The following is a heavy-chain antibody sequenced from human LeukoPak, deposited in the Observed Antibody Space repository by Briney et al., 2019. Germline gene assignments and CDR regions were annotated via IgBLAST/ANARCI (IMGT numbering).Heavy chain of an antibody. J-gene: IGHJ4*02. CDR1: GYTFTVYY. D-gene: IGHD3-22*01. V-gene: IGHV1-2*02. CDR3: ARDRAQFDSSGYEIDY. CDR2: INPNSGGT. Sequence: ASVKVSCKASGYTFTVYYMHWVRQAPGQGLEWMGWINPNSGGTNYAQKFQGRVTMTRDTSISTAYMELSRLRSDDTAVYYCARDRAQFDSSGYEIDYWGQGTLVTVSS.